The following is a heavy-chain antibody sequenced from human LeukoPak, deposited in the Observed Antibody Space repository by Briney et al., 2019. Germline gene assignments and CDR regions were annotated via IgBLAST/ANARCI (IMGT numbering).Heavy chain of an antibody. J-gene: IGHJ4*02. Sequence: SVKVSCRASGGTFSSYAISWVRQAPGQGLEWMGRIIPIFGTANYAQKFQGRVTITTDESTSTAYMELSSLRSEDTAVYYCARDLFSGLPGYFDYWGQGTLVTVSS. CDR3: ARDLFSGLPGYFDY. D-gene: IGHD3-3*01. V-gene: IGHV1-69*05. CDR2: IIPIFGTA. CDR1: GGTFSSYA.